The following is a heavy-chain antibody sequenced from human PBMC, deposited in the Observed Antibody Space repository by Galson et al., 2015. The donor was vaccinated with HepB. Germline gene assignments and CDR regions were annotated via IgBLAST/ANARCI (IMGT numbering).Heavy chain of an antibody. Sequence: SLRLSCAASGFTFSYYAMSWVRQAPGKGLEWVSAITPSGDNTFSADSMKGRFIISRDNSQNTLFLQLNSLRPGDTAIYFCAKVFPEKTDGWYRQALYYFDSWGQGTRVTVSS. CDR2: ITPSGDNT. CDR1: GFTFSYYA. V-gene: IGHV3-23*01. CDR3: AKVFPEKTDGWYRQALYYFDS. J-gene: IGHJ4*02. D-gene: IGHD6-19*01.